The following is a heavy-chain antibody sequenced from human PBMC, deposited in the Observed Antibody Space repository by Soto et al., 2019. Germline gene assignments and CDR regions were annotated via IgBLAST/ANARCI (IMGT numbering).Heavy chain of an antibody. V-gene: IGHV1-8*01. D-gene: IGHD3-22*01. Sequence: ASVKVSCKAPGYTFTSYDINWVRQATGQGLEWMGWMNPNSGNTGYAQKFQGRVTMTRNTSISTAYMELSSLRSEDTAVYYCARGDWTETYYYDSSGYYLLGYWGQGTLVTVSS. CDR3: ARGDWTETYYYDSSGYYLLGY. CDR2: MNPNSGNT. CDR1: GYTFTSYD. J-gene: IGHJ4*02.